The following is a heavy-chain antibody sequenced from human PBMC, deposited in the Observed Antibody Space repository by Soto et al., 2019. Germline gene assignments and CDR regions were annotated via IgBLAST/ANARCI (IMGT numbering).Heavy chain of an antibody. CDR3: ARDRGIAVAGSFDP. D-gene: IGHD6-19*01. V-gene: IGHV1-69*13. CDR1: GGTFSSYA. CDR2: IIPIFGTA. Sequence: SVKVSCKASGGTFSSYAISWVRQAPGQGLEWMGGIIPIFGTANYAQKFQGRVTITADESTSTAYMELSSLRSEDTAVYYCARDRGIAVAGSFDPWGQGTLVTVSS. J-gene: IGHJ5*02.